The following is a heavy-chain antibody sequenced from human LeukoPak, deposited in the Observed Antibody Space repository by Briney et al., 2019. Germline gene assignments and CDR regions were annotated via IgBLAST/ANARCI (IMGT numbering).Heavy chain of an antibody. V-gene: IGHV4-59*01. CDR2: IYYSGST. Sequence: PSETLSLTCTVSGGSISSYYWSWIRQPPGKGLEWIGYIYYSGSTNNNPSLKSRVTISVDKSKNQISLKLSSVTAADTAVYYCARGVSRGYSYGTYYMDVWGKGTTVTVSS. D-gene: IGHD5-18*01. J-gene: IGHJ6*03. CDR3: ARGVSRGYSYGTYYMDV. CDR1: GGSISSYY.